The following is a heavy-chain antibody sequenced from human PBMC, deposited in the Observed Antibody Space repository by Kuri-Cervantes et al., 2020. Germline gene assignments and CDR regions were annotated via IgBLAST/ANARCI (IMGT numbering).Heavy chain of an antibody. CDR1: GGSISSSSYY. CDR2: IYHSGST. Sequence: SETLSLTCTVSGGSISSSSYYWGWIRQPPGKGLEWIGSIYHSGSTYYNPSLKSRVTISVDTSKNQFSLKLGSVTAADTAVYYCAKTLPADWFDPWGQGTLVTVSS. J-gene: IGHJ5*02. V-gene: IGHV4-39*01. CDR3: AKTLPADWFDP. D-gene: IGHD1-14*01.